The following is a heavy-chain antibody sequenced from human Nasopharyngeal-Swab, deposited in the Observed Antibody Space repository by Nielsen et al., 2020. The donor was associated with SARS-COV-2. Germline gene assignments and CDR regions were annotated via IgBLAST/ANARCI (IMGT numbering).Heavy chain of an antibody. V-gene: IGHV3-30-3*01. CDR2: ISYDGSNK. J-gene: IGHJ3*02. Sequence: WIRQPPGKGLEWVAVISYDGSNKDYAYSVKGRFTFSIDNYKNTLYLQMNSLRAEDTAVYYCARSFLEWLLMGMDAFDIWGQGTMVTVSS. CDR3: ARSFLEWLLMGMDAFDI. D-gene: IGHD3-3*01.